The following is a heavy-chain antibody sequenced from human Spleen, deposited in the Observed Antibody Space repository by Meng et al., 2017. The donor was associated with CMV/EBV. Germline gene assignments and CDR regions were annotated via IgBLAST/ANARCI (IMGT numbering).Heavy chain of an antibody. Sequence: GESLKISCAASGFTFSGYAMSWVRQAPGKGLEWVSSISSSSTYIYYADSVKGRFTISRDNSKNTLYLQMNSLRAEDTAVYYCAKGADYGDYWGQGTLVTVSS. D-gene: IGHD6-19*01. J-gene: IGHJ4*02. V-gene: IGHV3-21*04. CDR1: GFTFSGYA. CDR3: AKGADYGDY. CDR2: ISSSSTYI.